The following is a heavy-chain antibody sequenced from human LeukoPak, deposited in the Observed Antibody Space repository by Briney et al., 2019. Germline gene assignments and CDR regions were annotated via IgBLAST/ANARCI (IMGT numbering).Heavy chain of an antibody. J-gene: IGHJ6*04. Sequence: TSVKVSCKASGYIFTTYNTYCVRQAPGQGLEWMGIINPSGDTTSYAQKFQGRVTMTRDTSTSTVYIELSSLRSEDTAVYYCAREAAGTGGLDVWGKGTTVTVSS. CDR1: GYIFTTYN. D-gene: IGHD6-13*01. V-gene: IGHV1-46*01. CDR2: INPSGDTT. CDR3: AREAAGTGGLDV.